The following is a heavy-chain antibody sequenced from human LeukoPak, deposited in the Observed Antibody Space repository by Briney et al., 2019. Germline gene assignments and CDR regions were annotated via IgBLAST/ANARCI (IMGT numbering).Heavy chain of an antibody. J-gene: IGHJ4*02. D-gene: IGHD5-18*01. CDR1: GFTFSSYG. CDR2: IRYDGSNK. Sequence: PGRSLRLSCAASGFTFSSYGMHWVRQAPGKGLEWVAVIRYDGSNKYYADSVKGRFTISRDNSKNTLYPQMNSLRAEDTAVYYCASEYSYGLDYWGQGTLVTVSS. CDR3: ASEYSYGLDY. V-gene: IGHV3-33*01.